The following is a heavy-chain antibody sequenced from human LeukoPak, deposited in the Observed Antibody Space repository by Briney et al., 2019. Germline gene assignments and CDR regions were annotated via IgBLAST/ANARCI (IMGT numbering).Heavy chain of an antibody. V-gene: IGHV3-23*01. CDR3: AKERLARGADY. CDR2: ISGNGGST. Sequence: GGSLRLSCAASGFTFSIYAMNWVRQAPGKGLEWVSTISGNGGSTYYADSVKGRFTLSRDNSKNTLSLQMNSLRAEDTAVYYCAKERLARGADYWGQGTLVTVPS. CDR1: GFTFSIYA. J-gene: IGHJ4*02. D-gene: IGHD3-10*01.